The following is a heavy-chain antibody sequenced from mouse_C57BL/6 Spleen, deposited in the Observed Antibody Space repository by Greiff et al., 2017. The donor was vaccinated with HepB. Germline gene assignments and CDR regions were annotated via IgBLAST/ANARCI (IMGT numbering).Heavy chain of an antibody. J-gene: IGHJ2*01. CDR2: IDPSDSYT. D-gene: IGHD1-1*01. Sequence: VQLQQPGAELVKPGASVKLSCKASGYTFTSYWMQWVKQRPGQGLEWIGEIDPSDSYTNYNQKFKGKATLTVDTSSSTAYMQLSSLTSEDSAVYYSARGYYGSSPYYFDYWGQGTTLTVSS. CDR1: GYTFTSYW. CDR3: ARGYYGSSPYYFDY. V-gene: IGHV1-50*01.